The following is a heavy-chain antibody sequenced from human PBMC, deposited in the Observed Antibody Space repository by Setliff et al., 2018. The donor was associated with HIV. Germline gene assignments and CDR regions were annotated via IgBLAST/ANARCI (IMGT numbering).Heavy chain of an antibody. CDR1: GGSISSHY. D-gene: IGHD1-20*01. Sequence: SETLSLTCTVSGGSISSHYWSWIRQPPGKRLEWIGYIYYSGSTNYNPSLKSRVTISVDTSKNQFPLKLSSVTAADTAVYYCAGCITGTTHWFDPWGQGTLVTVSS. CDR2: IYYSGST. J-gene: IGHJ5*02. V-gene: IGHV4-59*11. CDR3: AGCITGTTHWFDP.